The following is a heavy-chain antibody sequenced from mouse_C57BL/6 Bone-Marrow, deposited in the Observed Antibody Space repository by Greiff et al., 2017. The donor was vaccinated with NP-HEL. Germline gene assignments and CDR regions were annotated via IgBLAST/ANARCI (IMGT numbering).Heavy chain of an antibody. Sequence: QVQLKESGAELARPGASVKLSCKASGYTFTSYGISWVKQRTGQGLEWIGEIYPRSGNTYYNEKFKGKATLTADKSSSTAYMVLRSLTSEDSAVYFCARYYGSSSWFAYWGQGTLVTVSA. CDR2: IYPRSGNT. J-gene: IGHJ3*01. V-gene: IGHV1-81*01. CDR3: ARYYGSSSWFAY. D-gene: IGHD1-1*01. CDR1: GYTFTSYG.